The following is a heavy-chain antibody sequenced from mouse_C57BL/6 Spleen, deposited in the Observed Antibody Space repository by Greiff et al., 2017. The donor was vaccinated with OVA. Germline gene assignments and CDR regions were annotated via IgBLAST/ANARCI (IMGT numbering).Heavy chain of an antibody. V-gene: IGHV1-18*01. CDR3: ARSGGWHWGFAY. CDR1: GYTFTDYN. CDR2: INPNNGGT. Sequence: VQLKESGPELVKPGASVKIPCKASGYTFTDYNMDWVKQSHGKSLEWIGDINPNNGGTIYNQKFKGKATLTVDKSSSTAYMELRSLTSEDTAVYYCARSGGWHWGFAYWGQGTLVTVSA. J-gene: IGHJ3*01. D-gene: IGHD4-1*01.